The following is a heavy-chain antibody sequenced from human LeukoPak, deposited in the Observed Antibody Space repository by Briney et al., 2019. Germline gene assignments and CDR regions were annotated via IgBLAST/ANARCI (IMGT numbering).Heavy chain of an antibody. CDR3: LVIIVGGSSQH. CDR1: GFAISDYS. V-gene: IGHV3-48*01. D-gene: IGHD2-15*01. J-gene: IGHJ1*01. Sequence: GGSLRLSCAASGFAISDYSMNWVRQVPGKGLEWVSYISSSSNKVYYADSVKGRFTISRDNAKNSLFLQMNSLRVEDSALYYCLVIIVGGSSQHWGQGTLVTVSS. CDR2: ISSSSNKV.